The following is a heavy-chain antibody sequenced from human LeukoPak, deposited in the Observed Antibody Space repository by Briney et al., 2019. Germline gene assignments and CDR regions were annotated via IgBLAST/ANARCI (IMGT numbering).Heavy chain of an antibody. V-gene: IGHV3-9*01. CDR2: ISWNSGSI. Sequence: PGRSLRLSCAASGFTFDDYAMHWVRQAPGKGLEWVSGISWNSGSIGYADSVKGRFTISRDNAKNSLYLQMNSLRAEDTALYYCAKDIAAAGTGWYFDLGGRGTLDTVSS. CDR3: AKDIAAAGTGWYFDL. CDR1: GFTFDDYA. D-gene: IGHD6-13*01. J-gene: IGHJ2*01.